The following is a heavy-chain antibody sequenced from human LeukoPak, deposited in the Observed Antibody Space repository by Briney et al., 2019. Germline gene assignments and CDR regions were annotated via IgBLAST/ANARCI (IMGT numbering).Heavy chain of an antibody. D-gene: IGHD3-22*01. CDR3: SRGLDSRKLGY. J-gene: IGHJ4*02. CDR2: IHPSGML. V-gene: IGHV4-31*03. Sequence: PSQTLSLTCTVSGASFNSDDQYWDWVRQSPGKGLEWIGSIHPSGMLYNNPYLESRVTMSRDTSKTQFRLNLNSVTAADTAVYFCSRGLDSRKLGYWGQGILGTVSA. CDR1: GASFNSDDQY.